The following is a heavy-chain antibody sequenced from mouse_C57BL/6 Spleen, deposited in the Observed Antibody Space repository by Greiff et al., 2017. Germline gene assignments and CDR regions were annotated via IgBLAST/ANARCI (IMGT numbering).Heavy chain of an antibody. CDR3: AREVGNWGYAMDY. Sequence: EVQRVESGGGLVKPGGSLQLSCAASGFTFSSYAMSWVRQTPEKRLEWVATISDGGSYTYYPDNVKGRFTISRDNAKNNLYLQMSHLKSEDTAMYYCAREVGNWGYAMDYWGQGTSVTVSS. D-gene: IGHD4-1*01. J-gene: IGHJ4*01. CDR1: GFTFSSYA. CDR2: ISDGGSYT. V-gene: IGHV5-4*01.